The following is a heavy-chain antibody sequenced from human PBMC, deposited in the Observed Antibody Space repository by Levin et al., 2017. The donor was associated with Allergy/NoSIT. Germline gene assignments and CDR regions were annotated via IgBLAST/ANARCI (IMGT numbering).Heavy chain of an antibody. Sequence: QTLSLPCPFSGFSLSTSGMCVSWIRQPPGKALEWLARIDWDDDKYYSTSLKTRLTISKDTSKNQVVLTMTNLDPVDTATSYCARIRHLGYSYGYYYGMDVWGQGTTVTVSS. V-gene: IGHV2-70*11. D-gene: IGHD5-18*01. CDR1: GFSLSTSGMC. CDR3: ARIRHLGYSYGYYYGMDV. J-gene: IGHJ6*02. CDR2: IDWDDDK.